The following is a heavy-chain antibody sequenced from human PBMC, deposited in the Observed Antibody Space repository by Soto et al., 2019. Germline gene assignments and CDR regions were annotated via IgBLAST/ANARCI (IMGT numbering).Heavy chain of an antibody. J-gene: IGHJ6*02. V-gene: IGHV7-4-1*01. CDR1: GYTFTSYA. D-gene: IGHD6-19*01. Sequence: GASVMVSCKASGYTFTSYAMYWVRQAPGQGLEWMGWINTNTGNPTYAQGFTGRFVFSLDTSVSTAYLQICSLKAEDTAVYYCAMGSSSGCPGCWGMDVWGQGTTVTVSS. CDR2: INTNTGNP. CDR3: AMGSSSGCPGCWGMDV.